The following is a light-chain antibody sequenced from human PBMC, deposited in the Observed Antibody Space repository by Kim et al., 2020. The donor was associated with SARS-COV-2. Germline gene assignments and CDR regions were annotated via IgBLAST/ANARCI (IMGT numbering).Light chain of an antibody. CDR3: QQCSDWPPLFT. CDR1: QSVSTS. V-gene: IGKV3-11*01. Sequence: PGDRATLSCRASQSVSTSLAWYQQKPGQAPRLLIYDASNRATGIPARFSGSGSGTDFALTISSLEPEDFAVYYCQQCSDWPPLFTFGGGTKLEI. CDR2: DAS. J-gene: IGKJ4*01.